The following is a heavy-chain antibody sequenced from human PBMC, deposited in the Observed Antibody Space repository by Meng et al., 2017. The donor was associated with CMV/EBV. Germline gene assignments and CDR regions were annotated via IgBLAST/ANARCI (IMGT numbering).Heavy chain of an antibody. J-gene: IGHJ4*02. D-gene: IGHD3-22*01. Sequence: GGSLRLSCAGSGFTSSTYEMNWVRQAPGKGLEWLSYISSSGSTIYYADSVKGRFTISRDNAKNSLYLQMNSLRADDTAVYYCARIGGISMIVGGGDYWGQGTLVTVSS. CDR3: ARIGGISMIVGGGDY. CDR1: GFTSSTYE. CDR2: ISSSGSTI. V-gene: IGHV3-48*03.